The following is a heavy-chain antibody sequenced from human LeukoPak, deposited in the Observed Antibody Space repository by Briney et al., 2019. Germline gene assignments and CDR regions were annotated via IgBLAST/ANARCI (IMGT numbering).Heavy chain of an antibody. CDR3: ARLSAYYYGSYFYYYMDV. D-gene: IGHD3-10*01. V-gene: IGHV3-23*01. Sequence: GGTLRLSCAASGFTFSSYGMSWVRQAPGKGLEWVSAISGSGGSTYYADSVKGRFTISRDNAKKSVYLHMSSLRAEDTALYYCARLSAYYYGSYFYYYMDVWGKGTTVTVSS. CDR1: GFTFSSYG. J-gene: IGHJ6*03. CDR2: ISGSGGST.